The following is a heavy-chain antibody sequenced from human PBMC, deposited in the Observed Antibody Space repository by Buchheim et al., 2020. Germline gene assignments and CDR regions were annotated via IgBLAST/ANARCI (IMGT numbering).Heavy chain of an antibody. V-gene: IGHV3-30*18. D-gene: IGHD5-18*01. CDR3: AKDRAAMAYYYYYGMDV. Sequence: QVQLVESGGGVVQPGRSLRLSCAASGFTFSSYGMHWVRQAPGKGLEWVAVISYDGSNKYYADSVKGRFTISRDNSKKTLYLQMNSLRAEDTAVYYCAKDRAAMAYYYYYGMDVWGQGTT. J-gene: IGHJ6*02. CDR2: ISYDGSNK. CDR1: GFTFSSYG.